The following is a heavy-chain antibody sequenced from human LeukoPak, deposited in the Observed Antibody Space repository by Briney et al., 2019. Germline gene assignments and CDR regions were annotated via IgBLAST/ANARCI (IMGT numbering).Heavy chain of an antibody. CDR1: GGSISSYY. CDR3: ASLGGTYDY. Sequence: SETLSLTCTVSGGSISSYYWSWIRQPPGKGPEWIGYIYYSGTTNYNPSLKRRVTISLDTSKSQVSLRLSSVTAADTAVYYCASLGGTYDYWGQGILVTVSS. V-gene: IGHV4-59*08. CDR2: IYYSGTT. J-gene: IGHJ4*02. D-gene: IGHD1-26*01.